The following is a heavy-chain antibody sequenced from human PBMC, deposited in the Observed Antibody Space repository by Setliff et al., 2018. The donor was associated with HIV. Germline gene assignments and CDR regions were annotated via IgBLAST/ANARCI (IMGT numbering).Heavy chain of an antibody. Sequence: SETLSLTCSVSGDSISSGSYYWSWIRLPAGKGLEWIGQIHTTGSTNYTPSLKSRVTISMDTSKNQFSLNLNSVTATDTAVYYCAKRTFGSGRLGPWGQGTLVTVSS. D-gene: IGHD3-16*01. CDR1: GDSISSGSYY. CDR2: IHTTGST. V-gene: IGHV4-61*09. CDR3: AKRTFGSGRLGP. J-gene: IGHJ5*02.